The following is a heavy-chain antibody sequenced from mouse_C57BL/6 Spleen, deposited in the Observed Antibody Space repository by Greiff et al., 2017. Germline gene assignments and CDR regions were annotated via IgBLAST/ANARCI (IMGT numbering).Heavy chain of an antibody. CDR3: GRRGVYAMDD. J-gene: IGHJ4*01. V-gene: IGHV1-4*01. CDR2: INPSSGYT. Sequence: QVQLQQSGAELARPGASVKMSCKASGYTFTSSTMPWVKQRPGQGLEWIGFINPSSGYTKYNQKFKDKATLPADKSSSTSYMKLSSLRSEDTAVYYCGRRGVYAMDDWGKGTSVTVSS. CDR1: GYTFTSST.